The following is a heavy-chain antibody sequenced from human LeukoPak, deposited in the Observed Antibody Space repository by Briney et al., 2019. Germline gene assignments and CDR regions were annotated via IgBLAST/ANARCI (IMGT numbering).Heavy chain of an antibody. CDR3: AIVIVPAD. D-gene: IGHD2-2*01. V-gene: IGHV1-2*02. Sequence: ASVKVSCKGSGCTFTGYYIHWMRQAPGQGLEWMGWINCNSGGTNYAQKFQGRVTMTRDTSISTANMELNRLRSDDTAVYYCAIVIVPADWGQGTLVTVSS. J-gene: IGHJ4*02. CDR1: GCTFTGYY. CDR2: INCNSGGT.